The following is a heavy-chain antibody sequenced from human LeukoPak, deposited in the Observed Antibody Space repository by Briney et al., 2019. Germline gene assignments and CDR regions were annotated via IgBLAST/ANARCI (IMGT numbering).Heavy chain of an antibody. Sequence: SETLSLTCTVSGGSISSHYWSWIRQPPGKGLEWIGSIYYSGSTYYNPSLKSRVTISVDTSKNQFSLKLSSVTAADTAVYYCARARSYLNWFDPWGQGTLVTVSA. V-gene: IGHV4-59*11. CDR3: ARARSYLNWFDP. CDR1: GGSISSHY. J-gene: IGHJ5*02. D-gene: IGHD1-26*01. CDR2: IYYSGST.